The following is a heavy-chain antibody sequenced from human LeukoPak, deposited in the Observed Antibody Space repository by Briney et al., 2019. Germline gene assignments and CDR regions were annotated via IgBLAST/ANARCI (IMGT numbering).Heavy chain of an antibody. D-gene: IGHD2-15*01. J-gene: IGHJ4*02. V-gene: IGHV3-15*01. CDR3: TTARSA. Sequence: SGGSLRLSCAAPGFIFSNAWMSWVRQAPGKGLEWVGRIKSKTDGGTTDYPAPVKGRFPNSRDDSNTTQYLQMNSLNIEDTAVYYCTTARSAWGQGTLVTVSS. CDR1: GFIFSNAW. CDR2: IKSKTDGGTT.